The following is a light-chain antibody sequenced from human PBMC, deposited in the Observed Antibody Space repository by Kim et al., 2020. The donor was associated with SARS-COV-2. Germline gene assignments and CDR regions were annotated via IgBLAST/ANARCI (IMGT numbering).Light chain of an antibody. CDR2: GAS. J-gene: IGKJ4*01. CDR3: PPYNDSPPLT. V-gene: IGKV3-15*01. CDR1: QSVSGK. Sequence: EVVMTQSPATLSVSPGERASLSCRASQSVSGKLAWYQQKPGQAPRLLIYGASARTTSIPARFSGSGSGTEFTLTISSLQSEAFAVCYCPPYNDSPPLTFGGGTKVDIK.